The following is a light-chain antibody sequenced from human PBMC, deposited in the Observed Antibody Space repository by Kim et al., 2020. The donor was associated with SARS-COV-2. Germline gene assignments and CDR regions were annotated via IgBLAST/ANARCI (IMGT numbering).Light chain of an antibody. CDR1: QSVSSY. V-gene: IGKV3-11*01. CDR2: DAS. J-gene: IGKJ2*01. Sequence: LSLSPGERATLSCRASQSVSSYLAWYQQKPGQAPRLLIYDASHSATGIPGRFSGSGSGTDFSLTISSLEPEDFAVYYCQQRSNWYTFGQGTKLEI. CDR3: QQRSNWYT.